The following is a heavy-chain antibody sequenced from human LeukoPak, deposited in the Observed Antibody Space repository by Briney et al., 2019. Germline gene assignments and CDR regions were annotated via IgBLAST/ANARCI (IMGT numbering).Heavy chain of an antibody. CDR2: IYHSGST. CDR1: GGSISSSNR. V-gene: IGHV4-4*02. Sequence: KSSGTLSLTCAVSGGSISSSNRWSWVRQPPGKGLEWIGEIYHSGSTNYNPSLESRVTISVDTSKNQFSLRLSSVTAADTAVYFCARVLYSSNWYDGDGMDVWGQGTTVTVSS. D-gene: IGHD6-13*01. CDR3: ARVLYSSNWYDGDGMDV. J-gene: IGHJ6*02.